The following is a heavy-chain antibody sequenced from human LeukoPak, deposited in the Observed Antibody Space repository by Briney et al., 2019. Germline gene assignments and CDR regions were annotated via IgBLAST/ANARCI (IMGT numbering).Heavy chain of an antibody. CDR3: AKERETYSGSYGHFDY. D-gene: IGHD1-26*01. V-gene: IGHV3-23*01. CDR2: ISGSGGST. Sequence: PGGSLRLSCAASGFTFSSYAMSWVRQAPGKGLEWVSAISGSGGSTYYADSVKGRFTISRDNSKNTLYLQMNSLRAEDTAVYYCAKERETYSGSYGHFDYWGQGTLVTVSS. J-gene: IGHJ4*02. CDR1: GFTFSSYA.